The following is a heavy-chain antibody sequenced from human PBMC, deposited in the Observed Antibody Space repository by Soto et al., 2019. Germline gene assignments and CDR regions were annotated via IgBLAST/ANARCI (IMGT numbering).Heavy chain of an antibody. V-gene: IGHV3-23*01. CDR1: GFSFSSSA. J-gene: IGHJ5*02. Sequence: EVILLESGGHLVAPGESLRLSCVASGFSFSSSALTWVRQAPGKGLEWVADISGQGGTTYYADSVKGRFIICRDNSKNTLSLQMTSLRVEDTAVYYCAKENDYSIIESNWFDAWGPGTLVSVSS. CDR2: ISGQGGTT. D-gene: IGHD4-4*01. CDR3: AKENDYSIIESNWFDA.